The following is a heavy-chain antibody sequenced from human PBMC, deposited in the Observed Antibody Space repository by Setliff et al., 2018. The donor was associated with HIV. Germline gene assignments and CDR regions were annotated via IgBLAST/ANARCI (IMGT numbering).Heavy chain of an antibody. D-gene: IGHD7-27*01. CDR2: ITPFLRVI. V-gene: IGHV1-69*10. J-gene: IGHJ6*03. CDR3: ARRGDSYYYMDV. Sequence: SVKVSCKASGGSFTSYVISWVRQAPGQGLEWMGGITPFLRVINYAQKFQGRVTISTDESMGTAYMELSSLRYDDTAVYYCARRGDSYYYMDVWGKGTTVTVSS. CDR1: GGSFTSYV.